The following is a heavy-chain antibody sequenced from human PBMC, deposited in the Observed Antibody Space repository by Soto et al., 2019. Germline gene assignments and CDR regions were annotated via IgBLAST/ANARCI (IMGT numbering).Heavy chain of an antibody. V-gene: IGHV3-74*01. D-gene: IGHD2-21*01. J-gene: IGHJ2*01. CDR1: GFTFSSYW. CDR3: APTRSDLWWLRGGYFDL. CDR2: INSDGSST. Sequence: EVQLVESGGGLVQPGGSLRLSCAASGFTFSSYWMHWVRQAPGKGLVWVSRINSDGSSTSYADSVKGRFTISRDNAKNTLYLQMNSLRAEDTAVYYCAPTRSDLWWLRGGYFDLWGRGTLVTVSS.